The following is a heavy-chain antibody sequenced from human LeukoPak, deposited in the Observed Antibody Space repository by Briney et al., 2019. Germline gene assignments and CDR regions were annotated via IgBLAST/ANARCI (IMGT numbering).Heavy chain of an antibody. Sequence: ASVKVSCKASGGTFSSYAISWVRQAPGQGLEWMGGTIPIFGTANYAQKFQGRVTITADKSTSTAYMELSSLRSEDTAVYYCARGDIVVVPAASLYYYYGMDVWGKGTTVTVSS. J-gene: IGHJ6*04. CDR2: TIPIFGTA. CDR1: GGTFSSYA. V-gene: IGHV1-69*06. CDR3: ARGDIVVVPAASLYYYYGMDV. D-gene: IGHD2-2*01.